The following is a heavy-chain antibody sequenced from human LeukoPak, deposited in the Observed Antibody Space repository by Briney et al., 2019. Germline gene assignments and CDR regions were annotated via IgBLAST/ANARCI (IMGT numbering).Heavy chain of an antibody. Sequence: SGGSLRLSCAASGFTFSSYWMSWVRQAPGKGLEWVANIKQDGSEKYYVDSVKGRFTISRDNAKSSLYLQMNSLRAEDTAVYYCASDREYYYGSGSFDYWGQGTLVTVSS. CDR3: ASDREYYYGSGSFDY. V-gene: IGHV3-7*04. CDR2: IKQDGSEK. J-gene: IGHJ4*02. D-gene: IGHD3-10*01. CDR1: GFTFSSYW.